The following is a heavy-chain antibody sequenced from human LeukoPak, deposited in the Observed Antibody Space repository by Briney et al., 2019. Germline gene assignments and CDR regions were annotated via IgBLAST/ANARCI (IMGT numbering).Heavy chain of an antibody. CDR3: ASTRYYDSSGYYLGEDY. V-gene: IGHV4-61*02. D-gene: IGHD3-22*01. Sequence: SETLSLTCTVSGGSISSGSYYWSWIRQPAGKGLEWIGRIYTSGSTNYNPSLKSRVTISVDTSKNQFSLKLSSVTAVDTAVYYCASTRYYDSSGYYLGEDYWGQGTLVTVSS. J-gene: IGHJ4*02. CDR1: GGSISSGSYY. CDR2: IYTSGST.